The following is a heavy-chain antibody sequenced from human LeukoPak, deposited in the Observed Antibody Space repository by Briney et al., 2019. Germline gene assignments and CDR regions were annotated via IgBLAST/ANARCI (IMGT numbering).Heavy chain of an antibody. D-gene: IGHD3-22*01. CDR2: FNPEDGET. Sequence: ASVKVSCKVSGYTLTELSMHWVRQAPGKGLEWMGGFNPEDGETIYAQKFQGRVTMTEDTSTDTAYMELSSLRSEDTAVYYCATDWGYDSSGYYVYWGQGTLVTVSS. CDR3: ATDWGYDSSGYYVY. J-gene: IGHJ4*02. CDR1: GYTLTELS. V-gene: IGHV1-24*01.